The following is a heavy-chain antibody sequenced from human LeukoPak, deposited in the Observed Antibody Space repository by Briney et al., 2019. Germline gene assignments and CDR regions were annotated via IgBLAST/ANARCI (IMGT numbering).Heavy chain of an antibody. V-gene: IGHV4-59*01. CDR2: IYYSGST. J-gene: IGHJ3*02. CDR1: GGSISSYY. D-gene: IGHD2-21*02. CDR3: ARAVYCGGDCYSGAFDI. Sequence: SETLSLTCTVSGGSISSYYWSWIRQPPGKGLEWIGYIYYSGSTNYNPSLKSRVTISVDTSKHQFSLKLSSVTAADTAVYYCARAVYCGGDCYSGAFDIWGQGTMVTVSS.